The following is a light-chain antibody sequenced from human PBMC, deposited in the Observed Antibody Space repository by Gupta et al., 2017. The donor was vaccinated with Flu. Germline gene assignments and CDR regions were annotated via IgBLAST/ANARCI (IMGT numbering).Light chain of an antibody. CDR3: CSYARSSEV. J-gene: IGLJ1*01. CDR2: EGS. CDR1: SSDVGSYNL. Sequence: QSALTQPASGSGSPGQSITISCTGTSSDVGSYNLVSWYQQHPGKAPKLMMYEGSKRPSGVSNRFSGSKSATTASLTISGLQAEDEYYYYSCSYARSSEVFGTGTRVTVL. V-gene: IGLV2-23*01.